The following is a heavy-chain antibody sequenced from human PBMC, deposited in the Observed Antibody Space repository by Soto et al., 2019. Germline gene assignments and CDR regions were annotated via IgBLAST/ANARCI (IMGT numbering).Heavy chain of an antibody. CDR3: ARQWDYYDRSAHYGDY. CDR2: IYPDDSDA. J-gene: IGHJ4*02. D-gene: IGHD3-22*01. CDR1: GYRFRRYW. Sequence: PVESLSIYRQDPGYRFRRYWIGWVRQMPGKGLECMGIIYPDDSDAKYSPSFEGQVTISVDKSMRSAYLQWSSLKASDTAMYYCARQWDYYDRSAHYGDYWGKGTLVTVSS. V-gene: IGHV5-51*01.